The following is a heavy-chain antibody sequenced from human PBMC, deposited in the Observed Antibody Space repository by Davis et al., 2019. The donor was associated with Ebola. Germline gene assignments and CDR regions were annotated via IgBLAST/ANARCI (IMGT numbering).Heavy chain of an antibody. D-gene: IGHD2-15*01. CDR1: GGSISSSSYY. Sequence: PSETLSLTCTVSGGSISSSSYYWGWIRQPPGKGLEWIGSIYYSGSTYYNPSLKSRVTISVDTSKNQFSLKLSSVTAADTAVYYCARHPQYCSGGSCYSGYNWFDPWGQGTLVTVSS. V-gene: IGHV4-39*01. J-gene: IGHJ5*02. CDR3: ARHPQYCSGGSCYSGYNWFDP. CDR2: IYYSGST.